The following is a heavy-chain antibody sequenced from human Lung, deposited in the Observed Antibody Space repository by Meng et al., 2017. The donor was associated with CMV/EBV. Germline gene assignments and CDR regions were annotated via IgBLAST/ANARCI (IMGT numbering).Heavy chain of an antibody. CDR3: ARDYSGTEGDNWFDP. V-gene: IGHV4-39*07. CDR2: IYYSGST. Sequence: SGGSISSGNYYWGWIRQPPGKGLEWIGSIYYSGSTYYNPSLKSRVTISVGVSKSQFSLKLSSVTAADTAVYYCARDYSGTEGDNWFDPWGPGTLVT. D-gene: IGHD1-1*01. CDR1: GGSISSGNYY. J-gene: IGHJ5*02.